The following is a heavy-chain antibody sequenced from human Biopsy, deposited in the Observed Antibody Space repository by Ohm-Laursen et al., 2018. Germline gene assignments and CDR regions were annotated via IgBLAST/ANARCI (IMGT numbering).Heavy chain of an antibody. CDR1: GGPIDSYY. CDR3: ASVVLGPTNDAFDL. J-gene: IGHJ3*01. V-gene: IGHV4-59*12. D-gene: IGHD3-22*01. Sequence: GTLSLTCPVSGGPIDSYYWSWIRQPPGKALEWIGYIYFTGRTSYNPSLKSRVTMSVNTSKKQFSLRLSSVTAADTAMYYCASVVLGPTNDAFDLWGQGTMVVVSS. CDR2: IYFTGRT.